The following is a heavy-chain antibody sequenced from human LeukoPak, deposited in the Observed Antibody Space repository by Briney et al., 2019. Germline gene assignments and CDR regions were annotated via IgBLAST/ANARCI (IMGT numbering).Heavy chain of an antibody. CDR2: IYYTGTT. V-gene: IGHV4-39*07. CDR3: ARGRILDYFDY. J-gene: IGHJ4*02. Sequence: SETLSLTCTVSGGSITSSSYHWGWIRQPPGKGLEWIGSIYYTGTTYYNPSLKSRVSIFVDTSKNQFSLRLTSVNAADTAVYYCARGRILDYFDYWGQGTLVTVSS. CDR1: GGSITSSSYH.